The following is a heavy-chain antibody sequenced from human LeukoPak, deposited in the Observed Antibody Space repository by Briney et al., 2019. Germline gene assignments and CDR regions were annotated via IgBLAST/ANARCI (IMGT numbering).Heavy chain of an antibody. Sequence: MASETLSLTCTVSGGSISSYYWSWIRPPPGKGLERLGHIYYSGSSNYNPSLKSRVTISVDTSKNQFYLKLSSVTAADTAVYYCASSHMVRGVIIKGVFTEYFQHWGQGTLVTVSS. V-gene: IGHV4-59*01. J-gene: IGHJ1*01. CDR1: GGSISSYY. CDR3: ASSHMVRGVIIKGVFTEYFQH. D-gene: IGHD3-10*01. CDR2: IYYSGSS.